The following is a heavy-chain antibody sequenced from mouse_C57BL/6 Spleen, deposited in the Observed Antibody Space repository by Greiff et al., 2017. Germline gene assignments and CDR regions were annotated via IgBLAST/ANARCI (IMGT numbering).Heavy chain of an antibody. CDR1: GYTFTSYW. J-gene: IGHJ3*01. CDR2: IYPGSGST. CDR3: ANSSIYYGIWFAY. D-gene: IGHD2-1*01. Sequence: QVQLQQPGAELVKPGASVKMSCKASGYTFTSYWITWVKQRPGQGLEWIGDIYPGSGSTNYNEKFKSKATLTVDTSSSTAYMQLRSLTSEDSAVYYCANSSIYYGIWFAYWGQGTLVTVSA. V-gene: IGHV1-55*01.